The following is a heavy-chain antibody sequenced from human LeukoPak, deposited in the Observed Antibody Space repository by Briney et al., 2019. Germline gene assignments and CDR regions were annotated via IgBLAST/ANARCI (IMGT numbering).Heavy chain of an antibody. CDR2: ISWNSGST. Sequence: PGGSLRLSCAASGFTFDDYAMYWVRQAPGKGLEWVSGISWNSGSTGYADSVKGLFTISRDNAKNSLYLQMNSLRAEDTALYYCAKDKSAMVRGVGDAFDIWGQGTMVTVSS. CDR1: GFTFDDYA. CDR3: AKDKSAMVRGVGDAFDI. J-gene: IGHJ3*02. D-gene: IGHD3-10*01. V-gene: IGHV3-9*01.